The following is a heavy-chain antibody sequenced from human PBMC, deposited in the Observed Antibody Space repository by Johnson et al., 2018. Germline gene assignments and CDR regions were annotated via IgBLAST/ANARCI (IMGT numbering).Heavy chain of an antibody. V-gene: IGHV3-49*03. CDR1: GFTFGDYA. D-gene: IGHD3-10*01. CDR2: IRSKAYGGTT. CDR3: TRGPLWFGETHYAFDI. J-gene: IGHJ3*02. Sequence: EVQLGQSGGGLVEQGRSLGLSCTASGFTFGDYAMSWFRQAPGKGLEWVGFIRSKAYGGTTECAASVKGRFTISRDDSKSIAYLQMNSLKTEDTAVYYCTRGPLWFGETHYAFDIWGQGTMVTVSS.